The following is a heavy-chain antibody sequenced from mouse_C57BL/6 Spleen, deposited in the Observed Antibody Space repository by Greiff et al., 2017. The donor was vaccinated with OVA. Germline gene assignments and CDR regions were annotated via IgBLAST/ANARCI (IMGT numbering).Heavy chain of an antibody. CDR2: LYPGDGDT. D-gene: IGHD1-1*01. J-gene: IGHJ1*03. CDR1: GYAFSSYW. Sequence: QVQLQQSGAELVKPGASVKISCKASGYAFSSYWMNWVKQRPGKGLEWIGQLYPGDGDTIYNGKFKGKATLTADKSSSTAYMQLSSLTSEDSAVYFCARRYPPYWYFDVWGTGTTVTVSS. V-gene: IGHV1-80*01. CDR3: ARRYPPYWYFDV.